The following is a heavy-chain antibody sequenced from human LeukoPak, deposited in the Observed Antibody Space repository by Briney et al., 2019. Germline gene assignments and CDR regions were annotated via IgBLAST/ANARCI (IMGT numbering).Heavy chain of an antibody. Sequence: ASVKVSCKASGYTFTSYYMHWVRQAPGQGLEWMGIINPSGDSTNYAQKFQGRVTMTRDTSISTAYMELSRLRSDDTAVYYCAREEIAAAGPHFDYWGQGTLVTVSS. CDR1: GYTFTSYY. V-gene: IGHV1-46*01. D-gene: IGHD6-13*01. CDR3: AREEIAAAGPHFDY. CDR2: INPSGDST. J-gene: IGHJ4*02.